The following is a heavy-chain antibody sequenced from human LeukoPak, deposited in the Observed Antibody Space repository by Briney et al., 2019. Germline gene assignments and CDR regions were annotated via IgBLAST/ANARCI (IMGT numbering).Heavy chain of an antibody. CDR3: AKDGRLVRCFDY. D-gene: IGHD6-19*01. CDR1: GFTFSSYA. CDR2: ISGSGGST. Sequence: GGSLRLSCAASGFTFSSYAMNWVRQAPGKGLEWVSGISGSGGSTYYADSVKGRFTISRDNSKNTLYLQMNSLRAEDTAVYYCAKDGRLVRCFDYWGQGTLVTVSS. J-gene: IGHJ4*02. V-gene: IGHV3-23*01.